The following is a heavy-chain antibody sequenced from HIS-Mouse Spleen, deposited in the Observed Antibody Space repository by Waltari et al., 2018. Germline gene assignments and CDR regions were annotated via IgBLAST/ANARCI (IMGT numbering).Heavy chain of an antibody. J-gene: IGHJ2*01. Sequence: QLQLQESGPGLVKPSETLSLTCTVAGGSISSSSYYWGWIRQPPGKGLEWIGSSYYSGLTYNHPPPKSQVTISVDTSKNQFSLKLSSVTAADTAVYYCAREIPYSSSWYDWYFDLWGRGTLVTVSS. D-gene: IGHD6-13*01. CDR1: GGSISSSSYY. CDR3: AREIPYSSSWYDWYFDL. V-gene: IGHV4-39*07. CDR2: SYYSGLT.